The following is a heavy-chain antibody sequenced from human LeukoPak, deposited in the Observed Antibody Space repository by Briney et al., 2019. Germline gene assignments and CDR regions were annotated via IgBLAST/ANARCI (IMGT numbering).Heavy chain of an antibody. J-gene: IGHJ4*02. CDR1: GGSISSYY. V-gene: IGHV4-59*01. D-gene: IGHD5-24*01. CDR3: ARARWVLPGSYFDY. CDR2: IYYSGST. Sequence: PSETLSLTCTVSGGSISSYYWSWIRQPPGKGLEWIGYIYYSGSTNYNPSLKSRVTISVDTSKNQFSLKLSSVTAADTAVYYCARARWVLPGSYFDYWGQGTLVTVSS.